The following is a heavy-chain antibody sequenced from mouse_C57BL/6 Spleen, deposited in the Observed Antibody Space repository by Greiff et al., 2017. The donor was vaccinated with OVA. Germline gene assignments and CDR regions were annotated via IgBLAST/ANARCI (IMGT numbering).Heavy chain of an antibody. J-gene: IGHJ4*01. CDR3: ARHHYYGSSYYAMDY. V-gene: IGHV5-9*01. D-gene: IGHD1-1*01. CDR1: GFTFSSYT. CDR2: ISGGGGNT. Sequence: EVMLVESGGGLVKPGGSLKLSCAASGFTFSSYTMSWVRQTPEKRLEWVATISGGGGNTYYPDSVKGRFTISRDNAKNTLYLQMSSLRSEDTALYYCARHHYYGSSYYAMDYWGQGTSVTVSS.